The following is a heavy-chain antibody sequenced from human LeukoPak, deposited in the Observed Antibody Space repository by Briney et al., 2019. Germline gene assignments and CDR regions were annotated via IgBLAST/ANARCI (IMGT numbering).Heavy chain of an antibody. Sequence: SETLSLTCTVSGGSMSSNCWTWIRQPPGKGLEWIGYISYSGSPNYNSSLKSRVTISLDLSKNQFSLRLTSVTAADTAVYYCARHADNSLYRFDYWGQGTLVTVSS. CDR2: ISYSGSP. D-gene: IGHD1-1*01. CDR3: ARHADNSLYRFDY. V-gene: IGHV4-59*08. CDR1: GGSMSSNC. J-gene: IGHJ4*02.